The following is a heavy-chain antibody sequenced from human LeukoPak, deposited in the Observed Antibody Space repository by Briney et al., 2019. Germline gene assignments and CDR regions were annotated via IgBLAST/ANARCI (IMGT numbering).Heavy chain of an antibody. V-gene: IGHV3-9*01. J-gene: IGHJ2*01. Sequence: PGGSLRLSCAASGFTFDDYAMHWVRQAPGKGLEWVSGISWNSGSIGYADSVKGRFTISRDNAKNSLYLQMNSLRAEDTALYYRAKVAPYSGYDWYFDLWGRGTLVTVSS. D-gene: IGHD5-12*01. CDR1: GFTFDDYA. CDR3: AKVAPYSGYDWYFDL. CDR2: ISWNSGSI.